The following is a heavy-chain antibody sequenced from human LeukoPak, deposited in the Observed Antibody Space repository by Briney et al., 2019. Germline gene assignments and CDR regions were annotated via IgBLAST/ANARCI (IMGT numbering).Heavy chain of an antibody. J-gene: IGHJ4*02. Sequence: PSETLSLTCAVYGGSFSGYYWSWIRQPPGKGLEWIGEINHSGSTNYNPSLKSRVTISVDTSKNQFSLKLSSVTAADTAVYYCARVKFYCSGGSCYSDVPFDYWGQGTLVTVSS. CDR1: GGSFSGYY. V-gene: IGHV4-34*01. CDR3: ARVKFYCSGGSCYSDVPFDY. D-gene: IGHD2-15*01. CDR2: INHSGST.